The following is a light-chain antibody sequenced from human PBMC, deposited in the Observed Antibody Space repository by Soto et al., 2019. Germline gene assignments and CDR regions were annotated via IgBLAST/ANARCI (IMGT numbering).Light chain of an antibody. CDR1: QDISSY. J-gene: IGKJ1*01. CDR2: LAS. Sequence: QLTQSPSSLSASVGDTVTITCRASQDISSYLAWYQQNPGRATKLLIFLASTLHTGGPSRFSGSGSGTEFTLSISSRQPEDFATDYCEQLDCDPPWTFGQGTKVESK. V-gene: IGKV1-9*01. CDR3: EQLDCDPPWT.